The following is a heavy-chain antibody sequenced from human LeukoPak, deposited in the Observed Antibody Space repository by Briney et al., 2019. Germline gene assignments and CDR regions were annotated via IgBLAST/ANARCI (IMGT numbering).Heavy chain of an antibody. CDR3: ARGGWNKFDY. CDR2: IYHSGST. CDR1: GYSISSGYY. D-gene: IGHD3-22*01. V-gene: IGHV4-38-2*02. Sequence: SETLSLTCTVPGYSISSGYYWGWIRQPPGKGLEWIGSIYHSGSTYYNPSLKSRVTISVDKSKNQFSLKLSSVTAADTAVYYCARGGWNKFDYWGQGTLVTVSS. J-gene: IGHJ4*02.